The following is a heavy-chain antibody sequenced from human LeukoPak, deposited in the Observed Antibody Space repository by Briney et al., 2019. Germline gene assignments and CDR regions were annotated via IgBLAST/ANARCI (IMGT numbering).Heavy chain of an antibody. CDR3: AREMYSGSYPPLRIDAFDI. Sequence: SVTVTYLVSGGTFSSYAISWVRQAPGQGLEWMGRIIPIFGTANYAQKFQDRLPITADKSTSTAYMELSSLRSEDTAVYYCAREMYSGSYPPLRIDAFDIWGHGTLVTVSS. CDR1: GGTFSSYA. J-gene: IGHJ3*02. V-gene: IGHV1-69*06. CDR2: IIPIFGTA. D-gene: IGHD1-26*01.